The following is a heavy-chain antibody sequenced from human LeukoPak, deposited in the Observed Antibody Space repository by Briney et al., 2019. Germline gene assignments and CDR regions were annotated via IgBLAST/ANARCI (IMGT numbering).Heavy chain of an antibody. CDR3: ARDSGVGYYGSGSNNWFDP. CDR2: ISYDGDTT. D-gene: IGHD3-10*01. CDR1: GFTFSRYS. V-gene: IGHV3-30-3*01. J-gene: IGHJ5*02. Sequence: GGSLRLSCAASGFTFSRYSMYWVRQAPGKGLEWVAFISYDGDTTYYADSVKGRFTISRDNSKNTLYLQMNSLRAEDAAVYYCARDSGVGYYGSGSNNWFDPWGEGTLVTVSS.